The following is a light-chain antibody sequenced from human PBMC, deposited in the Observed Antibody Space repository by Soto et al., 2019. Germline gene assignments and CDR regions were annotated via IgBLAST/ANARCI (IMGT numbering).Light chain of an antibody. CDR2: DVS. J-gene: IGLJ1*01. CDR1: SSDVGRYNY. CDR3: SSYTSSSTLYA. V-gene: IGLV2-14*01. Sequence: QSVLTQPASVSGSPGQSITISCTGTSSDVGRYNYVSWYQQHPGKAPKLMIHDVSNRPSGVSDRFSGSKSGNTDSLTISGLQAEDEADYYCSSYTSSSTLYAFGTGTKVTVL.